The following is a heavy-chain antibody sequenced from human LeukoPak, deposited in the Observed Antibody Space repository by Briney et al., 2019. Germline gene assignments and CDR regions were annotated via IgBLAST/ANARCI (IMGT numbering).Heavy chain of an antibody. CDR3: ARELGHTSSSYWAFDI. Sequence: SETLSLTCAVYGGSFSGYYWSWIRQPPGKGLEWIGRIYTSGSTNYNPSLKSRVTISVDTSKNQFSLKLSSVTAADTAVYYCARELGHTSSSYWAFDIWGQGTMVTVSS. CDR2: IYTSGST. J-gene: IGHJ3*02. D-gene: IGHD6-13*01. CDR1: GGSFSGYY. V-gene: IGHV4-59*10.